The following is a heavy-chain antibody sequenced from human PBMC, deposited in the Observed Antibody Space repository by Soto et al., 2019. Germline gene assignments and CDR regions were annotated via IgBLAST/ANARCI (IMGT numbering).Heavy chain of an antibody. CDR3: ARDTIYDSSGYYYVGYNWFDP. J-gene: IGHJ5*02. CDR2: INAGNGNT. V-gene: IGHV1-3*01. Sequence: XSVKVSFKAAGYTLTSYAMHWGRQAPGQRLEWMGWINAGNGNTKYSQKFQGRVTITRDTSASTAYMELSSLRSEDTAVYYCARDTIYDSSGYYYVGYNWFDPWGQGTLVTVSS. D-gene: IGHD3-22*01. CDR1: GYTLTSYA.